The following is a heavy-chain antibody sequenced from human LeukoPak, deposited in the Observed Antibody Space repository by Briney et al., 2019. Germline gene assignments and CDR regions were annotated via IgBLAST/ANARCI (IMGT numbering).Heavy chain of an antibody. CDR1: GFTFISYA. CDR2: ISFDGTNK. D-gene: IGHD6-6*01. V-gene: IGHV3-30*04. CDR3: ARDGWASRSSEGALDM. J-gene: IGHJ3*02. Sequence: PGGSLRLSCSASGFTFISYAMHWVRQAPGKGLEWVAVISFDGTNKFLADSVKGRFTISRDNSKKTLYLQINSLRPEDTAVYYCARDGWASRSSEGALDMWGQGTMVTVSS.